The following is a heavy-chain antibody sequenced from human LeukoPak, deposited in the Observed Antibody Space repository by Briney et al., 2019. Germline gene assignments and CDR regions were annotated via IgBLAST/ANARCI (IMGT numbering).Heavy chain of an antibody. CDR2: ISTTSDYI. V-gene: IGHV3-21*01. Sequence: PGGSLRLSCAASGFTFSSYSMNWVRQAPGKGLEWVSSISTTSDYIYYADSLKGRFTISRDNAKNSLYLQMNSLRAEDTAVYYCAELGITMIGGVWGKGTTVTISS. J-gene: IGHJ6*04. D-gene: IGHD3-10*02. CDR3: AELGITMIGGV. CDR1: GFTFSSYS.